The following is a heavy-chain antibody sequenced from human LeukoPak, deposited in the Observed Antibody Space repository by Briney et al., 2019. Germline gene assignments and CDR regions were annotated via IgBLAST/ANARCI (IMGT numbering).Heavy chain of an antibody. CDR1: GYTFTDYY. CDR3: ARLRYVGSGYPFDY. Sequence: ASVKVSCKASGYTFTDYYMHWVRQAPGQGLEWTGWINPSTGGTNYAESFQGRVTMARDTSITTVFMELSRLKSDDTAVYYCARLRYVGSGYPFDYWGQGTLVTVSS. V-gene: IGHV1-2*02. J-gene: IGHJ4*02. CDR2: INPSTGGT. D-gene: IGHD3-22*01.